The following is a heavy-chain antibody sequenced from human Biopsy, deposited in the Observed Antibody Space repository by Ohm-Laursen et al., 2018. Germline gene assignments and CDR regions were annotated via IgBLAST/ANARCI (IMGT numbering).Heavy chain of an antibody. D-gene: IGHD2-2*02. CDR1: GFSFDNYA. Sequence: GSRRLSCAASGFSFDNYAMNWVRQAPGKGLEWVSAISGSGGSTYYADSEKCRFTISRDASKNTLYLLMNSLRAEDTAMYYCEKGGYCTTTSCYMDVDYWGQGTLVTVSS. J-gene: IGHJ4*02. CDR2: ISGSGGST. CDR3: EKGGYCTTTSCYMDVDY. V-gene: IGHV3-23*01.